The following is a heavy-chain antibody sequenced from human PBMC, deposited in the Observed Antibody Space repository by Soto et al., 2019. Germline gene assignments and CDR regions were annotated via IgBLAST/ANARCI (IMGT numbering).Heavy chain of an antibody. CDR1: GFTFSSYA. D-gene: IGHD1-26*01. CDR3: TTHEEGAPWAGGFDS. J-gene: IGHJ5*01. CDR2: ISSGGNNK. Sequence: PGGSLRLSCAASGFTFSSYAMHWVRQAPGKGLEWVAVISSGGNNKYYADPVKGRFAVSRDNSNVTLYLQMDSLRVEDTAIYYCTTHEEGAPWAGGFDSWGQGTLVTVSS. V-gene: IGHV3-30*09.